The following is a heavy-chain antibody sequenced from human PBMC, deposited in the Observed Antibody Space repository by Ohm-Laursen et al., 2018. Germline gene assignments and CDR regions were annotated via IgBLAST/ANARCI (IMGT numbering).Heavy chain of an antibody. Sequence: ASVKVSCKAPGYTFTSYDINWVRQATGQGLEWMGWMSPNSGTTGYAQKFQGRVTMTRNTSINTAYMELSSLRSEDTAVYYCARTWAMATTKGGGYWGQGTLVTVSS. CDR2: MSPNSGTT. D-gene: IGHD5-24*01. J-gene: IGHJ4*02. CDR3: ARTWAMATTKGGGY. V-gene: IGHV1-8*02. CDR1: GYTFTSYD.